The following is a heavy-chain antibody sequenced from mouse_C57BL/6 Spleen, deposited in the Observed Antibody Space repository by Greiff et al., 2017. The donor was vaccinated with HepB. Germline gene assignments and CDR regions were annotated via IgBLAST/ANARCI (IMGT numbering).Heavy chain of an antibody. D-gene: IGHD2-3*01. J-gene: IGHJ4*01. Sequence: VKLQESGAELARPGASVKLSCKASGYTFTSYGISWVKQRTGQGLEWIGEIYPRSGNTYYNEKFKGKATLTADKSSSTAYMELRSLTSEDSAVYFCARWDGYYDKDAMDYWGQGTSVTVSS. CDR1: GYTFTSYG. CDR3: ARWDGYYDKDAMDY. V-gene: IGHV1-81*01. CDR2: IYPRSGNT.